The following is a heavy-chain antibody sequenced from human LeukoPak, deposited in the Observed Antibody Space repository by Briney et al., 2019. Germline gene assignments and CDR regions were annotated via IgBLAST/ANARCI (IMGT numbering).Heavy chain of an antibody. D-gene: IGHD6-13*01. Sequence: PGGSLRLSCAASGFTFDDYAMHWVRQAPGKGLEWVSGISWNSGSIGYADSVKGRFTISRDNAKNSLYPQMNSLRAEDTALYYCAKDTSYSSSWYYIDYWGQGTLVTVSS. J-gene: IGHJ4*02. V-gene: IGHV3-9*01. CDR2: ISWNSGSI. CDR1: GFTFDDYA. CDR3: AKDTSYSSSWYYIDY.